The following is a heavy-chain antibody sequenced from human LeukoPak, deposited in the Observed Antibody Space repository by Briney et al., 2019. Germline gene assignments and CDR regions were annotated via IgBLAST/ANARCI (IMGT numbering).Heavy chain of an antibody. J-gene: IGHJ4*02. V-gene: IGHV3-7*03. CDR3: AKEGRSLQTY. CDR1: GFMFSSNW. CDR2: IKEDGTET. Sequence: GGSLRLSCAASGFMFSSNWMSWVRLAPGKGLEWVANIKEDGTETYYVDSVKGRFTISRDNAKNSLYLQLNSLRVEDTAVYYCAKEGRSLQTYWGQGTLVTVSS. D-gene: IGHD5-24*01.